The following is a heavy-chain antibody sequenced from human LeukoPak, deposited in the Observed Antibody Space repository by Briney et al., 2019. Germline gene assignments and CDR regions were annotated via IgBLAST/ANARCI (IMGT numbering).Heavy chain of an antibody. CDR3: AKDLSSAITSALVLDV. D-gene: IGHD3-22*01. CDR2: ITWNSDNI. CDR1: GFTFDDYA. V-gene: IGHV3-9*01. Sequence: GGSLRLSCKVSGFTFDDYAMHWVRHTPGKGLEWVSGITWNSDNIGYGDSVKGRFTISRDNVKNVLYLQMNSLRPEDTALYYCAKDLSSAITSALVLDVWGQGTTVIVS. J-gene: IGHJ6*02.